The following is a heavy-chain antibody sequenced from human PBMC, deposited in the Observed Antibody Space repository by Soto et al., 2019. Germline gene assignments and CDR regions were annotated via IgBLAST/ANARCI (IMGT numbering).Heavy chain of an antibody. CDR1: GFTFSSYA. CDR3: AKDIAVGGKYYYMDV. V-gene: IGHV3-23*01. J-gene: IGHJ6*03. D-gene: IGHD6-19*01. CDR2: ISGSGGST. Sequence: EVQLLESGGGLVQPGGSLRLSCAASGFTFSSYAMSWVRQAPGKGLEWVSGISGSGGSTYYADSVKGTFTISRDNSKNTQYLQMNSLRAEDTAVYYCAKDIAVGGKYYYMDVWGKGTTVTVSS.